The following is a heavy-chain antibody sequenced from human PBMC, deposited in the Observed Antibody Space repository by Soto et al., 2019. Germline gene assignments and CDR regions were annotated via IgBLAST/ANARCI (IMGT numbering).Heavy chain of an antibody. Sequence: GGSLRLSCAASGFTFSSYGMHWVRQAPGKGLEWVAVISYDGSNKYYADSVKGRFTISRDNSKNTLYLQMNSLRAEDTAVYYCAKDTGDYFDYWGQGTLVTVSS. CDR2: ISYDGSNK. CDR1: GFTFSSYG. D-gene: IGHD4-17*01. J-gene: IGHJ4*02. CDR3: AKDTGDYFDY. V-gene: IGHV3-30*18.